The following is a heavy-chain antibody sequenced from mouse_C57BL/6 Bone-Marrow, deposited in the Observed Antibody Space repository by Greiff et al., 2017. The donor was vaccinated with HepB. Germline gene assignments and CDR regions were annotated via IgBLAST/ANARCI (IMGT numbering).Heavy chain of an antibody. V-gene: IGHV7-3*01. CDR3: ARPGGGGSSYWYFDV. D-gene: IGHD1-1*01. Sequence: DVQLVESGGGLVQPGGSLSLSCAASGFTFTDYYMSWVRQPPGKALEWLGFIRNKANGYTTEYSASVKGRFTISRDNSQSILYLQMNALRAEDSATYYCARPGGGGSSYWYFDVWGSGTTVTVSS. J-gene: IGHJ1*01. CDR2: IRNKANGYTT. CDR1: GFTFTDYY.